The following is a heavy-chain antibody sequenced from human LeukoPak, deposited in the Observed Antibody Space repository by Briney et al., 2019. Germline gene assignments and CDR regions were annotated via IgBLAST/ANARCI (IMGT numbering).Heavy chain of an antibody. J-gene: IGHJ4*02. V-gene: IGHV1-2*02. Sequence: ASVKVSCKASGYTFTGYYMHWVRQAPGQGLERMGWIYPNSGATKYAQKFQGRVTMTRDTSISTAYMELSGLRSDDTAVYYCGTLLSNGPFDYWGQGSLVTVSS. CDR3: GTLLSNGPFDY. CDR2: IYPNSGAT. CDR1: GYTFTGYY. D-gene: IGHD2-8*01.